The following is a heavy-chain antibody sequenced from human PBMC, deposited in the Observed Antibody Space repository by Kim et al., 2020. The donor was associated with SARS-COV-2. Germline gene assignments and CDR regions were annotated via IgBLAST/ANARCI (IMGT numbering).Heavy chain of an antibody. D-gene: IGHD3-3*01. V-gene: IGHV4-31*03. J-gene: IGHJ3*02. CDR2: IYYSGST. CDR3: ARDKGSGYYLTTPAGAFDI. CDR1: GGSISSGGYY. Sequence: SETLSLTCTVSGGSISSGGYYWSWIRQHPGKGLEWIGYIYYSGSTYYNPSLKSRVTISVDTSKNQFSLKLSSVTAADTAVYYCARDKGSGYYLTTPAGAFDIWGQGTMVTVSS.